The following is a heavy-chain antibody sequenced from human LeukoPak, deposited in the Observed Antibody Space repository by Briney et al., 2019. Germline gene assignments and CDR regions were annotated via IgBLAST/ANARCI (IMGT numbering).Heavy chain of an antibody. CDR1: GGSFSGYY. D-gene: IGHD6-13*01. Sequence: SETLSLTCAVYGGSFSGYYWSWIRQPPGKGLEWIGEISHSGSTNYNPSLKSRVTISVDTSKNQFSLKLSSVTAADTAVYYCARGGSSWSTTYYYYYYGMDVWGQGTTVTVSS. J-gene: IGHJ6*02. CDR2: ISHSGST. V-gene: IGHV4-34*01. CDR3: ARGGSSWSTTYYYYYYGMDV.